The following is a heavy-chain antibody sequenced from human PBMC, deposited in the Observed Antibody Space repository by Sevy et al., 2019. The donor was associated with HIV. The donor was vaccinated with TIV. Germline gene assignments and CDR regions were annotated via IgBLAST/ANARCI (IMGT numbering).Heavy chain of an antibody. V-gene: IGHV1-2*02. CDR3: ARDPLWFGEVGSFYYYGMDV. CDR2: INPNSGGT. D-gene: IGHD3-10*01. CDR1: GYTFTGYY. J-gene: IGHJ6*02. Sequence: ASVKVSCKASGYTFTGYYMHWVRQAPGQGLEWMGWINPNSGGTNYAQKFQGRVTMTRETSISTAYMELGRPRSDDTAVYYCARDPLWFGEVGSFYYYGMDVWGQGTTVTVSS.